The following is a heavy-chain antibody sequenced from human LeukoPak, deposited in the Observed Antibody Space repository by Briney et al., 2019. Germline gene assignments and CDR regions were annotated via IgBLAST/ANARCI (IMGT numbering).Heavy chain of an antibody. Sequence: GGSLRLSCAASGFTFSSYSMNWVRQAPGKGLEWVSSISSSSSYIYYADSVKGRFTISRDNAKNSLYLQMNSLRAEDKAVYYCARGRGDWNYDYWGQGTLVTVSS. CDR3: ARGRGDWNYDY. V-gene: IGHV3-21*01. J-gene: IGHJ4*02. D-gene: IGHD1-7*01. CDR2: ISSSSSYI. CDR1: GFTFSSYS.